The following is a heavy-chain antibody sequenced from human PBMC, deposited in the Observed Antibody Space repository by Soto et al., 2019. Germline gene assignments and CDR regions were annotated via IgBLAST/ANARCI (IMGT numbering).Heavy chain of an antibody. Sequence: SETLSLTCAVSGGSISNGGYSWSWIRQPPGKGLEWIGYIYHSGSTYYNPSLKSRVTISVDRSKNQFSLKLSSVTAADTAVYYCARGTLRFAYYFDYWGQGTLVTVSS. D-gene: IGHD3-3*01. J-gene: IGHJ4*02. V-gene: IGHV4-30-2*01. CDR3: ARGTLRFAYYFDY. CDR2: IYHSGST. CDR1: GGSISNGGYS.